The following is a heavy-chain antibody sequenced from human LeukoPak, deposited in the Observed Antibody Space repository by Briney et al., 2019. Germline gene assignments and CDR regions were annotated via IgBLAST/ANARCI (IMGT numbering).Heavy chain of an antibody. Sequence: GGFLRLSCAASGFTFSSYWMSWVRQAPGKGLEWVANIKQDGSEKYYVDSVKGRFTISRDNAKNSLYLQMNSLRAEDTAVYYCAMSPLGYCSSTSCYYFDYWGQGTLVTVSS. V-gene: IGHV3-7*01. CDR1: GFTFSSYW. J-gene: IGHJ4*02. D-gene: IGHD2-2*01. CDR3: AMSPLGYCSSTSCYYFDY. CDR2: IKQDGSEK.